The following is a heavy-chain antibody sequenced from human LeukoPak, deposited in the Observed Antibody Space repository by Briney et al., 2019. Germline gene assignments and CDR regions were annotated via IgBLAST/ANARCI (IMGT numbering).Heavy chain of an antibody. CDR2: XSGSGGSI. CDR3: AKNIVVVPARGNYLDC. V-gene: IGHV3-23*01. J-gene: IGHJ4*02. D-gene: IGHD2-15*01. CDR1: GFTFSSYA. Sequence: GGSLRLSCAASGFTFSSYAMXXXRQAPGXXXXXXXXXSGSGGSIYYTDSAXGRFTISRDSSKKKLYLQMNSLRADDTAVYYCAKNIVVVPARGNYLDCWGQGTLVTVSS.